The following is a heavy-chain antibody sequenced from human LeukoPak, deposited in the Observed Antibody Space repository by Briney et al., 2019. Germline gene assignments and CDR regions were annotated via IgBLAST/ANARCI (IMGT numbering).Heavy chain of an antibody. Sequence: SETLSLTCAVYGGSFSGYYWSWIRQPPGKGLEWIGEINHSGSTNYIPSLKSRVTISVDTSKNQFSLKLSSVTAADTAVYYCARPITPDAFDIWGQGTMVTVSS. V-gene: IGHV4-34*01. J-gene: IGHJ3*02. CDR3: ARPITPDAFDI. CDR1: GGSFSGYY. D-gene: IGHD2-15*01. CDR2: INHSGST.